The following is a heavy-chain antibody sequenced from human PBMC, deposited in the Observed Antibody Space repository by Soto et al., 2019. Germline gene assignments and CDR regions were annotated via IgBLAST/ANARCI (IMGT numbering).Heavy chain of an antibody. J-gene: IGHJ4*02. CDR1: GFTFSGSA. CDR2: IRDKANSYAT. CDR3: SRDDSDWFFN. Sequence: GGSLRLSCAASGFTFSGSAMHWVRQASGKGLEWVGRIRDKANSYATAYTASVKGRFTISRDDSKNTAYLQMNSLESEDTAVYYCSRDDSDWFFNWGRGTLVTVSS. V-gene: IGHV3-73*01. D-gene: IGHD3-9*01.